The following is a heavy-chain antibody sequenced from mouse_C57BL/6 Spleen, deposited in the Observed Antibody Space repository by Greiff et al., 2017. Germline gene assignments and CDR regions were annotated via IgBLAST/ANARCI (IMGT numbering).Heavy chain of an antibody. CDR3: ARSGTTVVAPYWYFDV. CDR2: INPGSGGT. V-gene: IGHV1-54*01. Sequence: QVQLQQSGAELVRPGTSVKVSCKASGYAFTNYLIEWVKQRPGQGLEWIGVINPGSGGTNYNEKFKGKATLTADKSSSTAYMQRSSLTSEDSAVYFCARSGTTVVAPYWYFDVWGTGTTVTVSS. D-gene: IGHD1-1*01. J-gene: IGHJ1*03. CDR1: GYAFTNYL.